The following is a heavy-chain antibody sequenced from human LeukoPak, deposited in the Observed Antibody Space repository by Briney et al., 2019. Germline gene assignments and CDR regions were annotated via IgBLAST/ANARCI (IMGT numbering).Heavy chain of an antibody. CDR1: GFTFSNYG. CDR2: IWYDGSNK. V-gene: IGHV3-33*01. J-gene: IGHJ4*02. D-gene: IGHD6-13*01. CDR3: ARDLTQLALFDY. Sequence: GGSLRLPCAASGFTFSNYGMHWVRQAPGKGLEWVAVIWYDGSNKYYADSVKGRFTLSRDNSKNTLFLQMNSLRPEDTAVYFCARDLTQLALFDYWGQGTLVTVSS.